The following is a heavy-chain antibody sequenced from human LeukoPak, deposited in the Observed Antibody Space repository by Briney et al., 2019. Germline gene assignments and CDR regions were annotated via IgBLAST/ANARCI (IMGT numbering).Heavy chain of an antibody. CDR2: IRSRRYGGTT. CDR3: TRGRYVPPYYMDV. D-gene: IGHD2-2*01. CDR1: GFTFGDYA. Sequence: GGSLRLSFTTSGFTFGDYAMRWVRQAPGKGLEGVGFIRSRRYGGTTDYAASVKGRFTISRDDSESIVYLQMNSLKTEDTAVYYCTRGRYVPPYYMDVWGTGTTITVSS. V-gene: IGHV3-49*04. J-gene: IGHJ6*03.